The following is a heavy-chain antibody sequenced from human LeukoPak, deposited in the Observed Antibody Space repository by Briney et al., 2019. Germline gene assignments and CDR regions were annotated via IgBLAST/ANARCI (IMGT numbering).Heavy chain of an antibody. J-gene: IGHJ4*02. CDR1: GFTFSSYA. CDR3: AKDRGDCSRTSCYLSD. Sequence: GGSLRLSCAASGFTFSSYAMTWVRQAPGKGLEWVSAISTTGGGTYYADSVKGRFTISRDNSKNTLYLQMNSLRAEDTAVYSCAKDRGDCSRTSCYLSDWGQGTLVTVSS. CDR2: ISTTGGGT. V-gene: IGHV3-23*01. D-gene: IGHD2-2*01.